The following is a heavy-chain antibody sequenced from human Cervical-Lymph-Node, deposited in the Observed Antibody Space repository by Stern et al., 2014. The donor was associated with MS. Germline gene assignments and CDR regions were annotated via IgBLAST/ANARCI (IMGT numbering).Heavy chain of an antibody. CDR3: ARPPPRRKWDDPNYGMDV. V-gene: IGHV5-51*03. CDR2: IYPDDSDI. D-gene: IGHD1-1*01. Sequence: EVQLEESGAEVKKPGESLKISCKGSGYTFTNNWIAWVRQMPGKGLEWMGIIYPDDSDIRYSPPWEGGVPIPADKSIRPASLRGSSLKAADSAGYYWARPPPRRKWDDPNYGMDVWGQGTTVTVSS. J-gene: IGHJ6*02. CDR1: GYTFTNNW.